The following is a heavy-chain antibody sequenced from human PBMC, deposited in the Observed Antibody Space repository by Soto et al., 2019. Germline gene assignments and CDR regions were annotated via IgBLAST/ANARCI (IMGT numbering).Heavy chain of an antibody. V-gene: IGHV1-3*01. CDR2: INAGNGNT. Sequence: ASMKVSLKASGYTFTSYSIHWVRQAPGQRLELMGWINAGNGNTKYSQKFQGRVTITRDTSASTAYMELSSLRSEDTAVYYCARGVATNWFDPWGQGTLVTVSS. J-gene: IGHJ5*02. CDR3: ARGVATNWFDP. CDR1: GYTFTSYS. D-gene: IGHD1-1*01.